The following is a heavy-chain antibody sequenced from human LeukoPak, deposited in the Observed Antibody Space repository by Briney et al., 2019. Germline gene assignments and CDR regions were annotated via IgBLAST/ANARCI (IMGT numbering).Heavy chain of an antibody. CDR3: AIDTYSGYDTGLGLGY. D-gene: IGHD5-12*01. V-gene: IGHV4-30-4*01. Sequence: SETLSVTCTVSGDSISSGDYYWSWISQPPGKGLEWIGYIYNSGSTYYNPSLRSGASIPINRSKNQFSLKLPSVTAADTAVYYCAIDTYSGYDTGLGLGYWGQGTLVTVSS. CDR1: GDSISSGDYY. J-gene: IGHJ4*02. CDR2: IYNSGST.